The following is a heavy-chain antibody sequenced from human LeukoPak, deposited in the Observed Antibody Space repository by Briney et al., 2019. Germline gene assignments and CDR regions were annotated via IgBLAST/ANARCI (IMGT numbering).Heavy chain of an antibody. Sequence: GGSLRLSCAASGFTFSNAWMSWVRQAPGKGLEWVGRIKSKTDGGTTDYAAPVKGRFTISRDDSENTLYLQMNSLKTEDTAVYYCWAVTPTSSLLSSVDYWGQGTLVTVSS. V-gene: IGHV3-15*01. CDR2: IKSKTDGGTT. D-gene: IGHD3-10*01. J-gene: IGHJ4*02. CDR1: GFTFSNAW. CDR3: WAVTPTSSLLSSVDY.